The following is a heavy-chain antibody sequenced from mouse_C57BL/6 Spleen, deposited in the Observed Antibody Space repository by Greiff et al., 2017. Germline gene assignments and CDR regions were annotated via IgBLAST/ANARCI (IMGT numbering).Heavy chain of an antibody. J-gene: IGHJ3*01. CDR3: ARSGMVTRGFAY. CDR1: GYTFTSYW. CDR2: IYPGSGST. D-gene: IGHD2-2*01. Sequence: QVQLQQPGAELVKPGASEKMSCKASGYTFTSYWITWVKQRPGQGLEWIGDIYPGSGSTNYNEKFKSKATLTVDTSSSTAYMQLSSLTSEDSAVYYCARSGMVTRGFAYWGQGTLVTVSA. V-gene: IGHV1-55*01.